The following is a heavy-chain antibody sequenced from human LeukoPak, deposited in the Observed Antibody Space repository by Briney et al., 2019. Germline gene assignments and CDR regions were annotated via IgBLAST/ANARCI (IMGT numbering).Heavy chain of an antibody. CDR3: ARSGGSYYIARRRLDY. CDR2: ISAYNGNT. Sequence: WASVKVSCKASGYTFTSYGISWVRQAPGQGLEWMGWISAYNGNTNYAQKLQGGVTMTTDTSTSTAYMELRSLRSDDTAVYYCARSGGSYYIARRRLDYWGQGTLVTVSS. J-gene: IGHJ4*02. V-gene: IGHV1-18*01. CDR1: GYTFTSYG. D-gene: IGHD1-26*01.